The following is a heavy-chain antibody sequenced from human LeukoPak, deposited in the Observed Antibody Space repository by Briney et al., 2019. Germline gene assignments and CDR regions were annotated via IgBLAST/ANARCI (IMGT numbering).Heavy chain of an antibody. Sequence: PSETLSLTCNVSGGSVSDYYWAWIRQPAGGGLEWIGRIYTNNGRTYYNPSLESRVTLSVDTSNNQFSLKLTSLTAADTAVYYCARDRYSYGHPLDYWGQGILVTVSS. CDR1: GGSVSDYY. D-gene: IGHD5-18*01. V-gene: IGHV4-4*07. CDR3: ARDRYSYGHPLDY. CDR2: IYTNNGRT. J-gene: IGHJ4*02.